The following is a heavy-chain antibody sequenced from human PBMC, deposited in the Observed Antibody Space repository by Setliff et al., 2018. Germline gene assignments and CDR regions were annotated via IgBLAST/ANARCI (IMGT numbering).Heavy chain of an antibody. D-gene: IGHD3-22*01. CDR3: ARDGKQFYYDSTGYYRNWFDP. V-gene: IGHV3-7*01. CDR2: INPHGSEK. CDR1: DGSFSDYY. J-gene: IGHJ5*02. Sequence: PSETLSLTCAVYDGSFSDYYWSWIRQPPGKGLEWLASINPHGSEKYYADSVKGRFTISRDNAKNSLSLQMNGLRAEDTSVYYCARDGKQFYYDSTGYYRNWFDPWGQGTLVTVS.